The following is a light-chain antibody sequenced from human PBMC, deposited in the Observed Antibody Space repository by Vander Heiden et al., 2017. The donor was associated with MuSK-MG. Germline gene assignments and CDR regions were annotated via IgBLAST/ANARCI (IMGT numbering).Light chain of an antibody. J-gene: IGLJ3*02. CDR1: SLRSYY. CDR2: GKT. V-gene: IGLV3-19*01. CDR3: SSPDSSGDHLGV. Sequence: SSELTQDPSVSVALGQTVRITCQGDSLRSYYASWYQQKPGQAPVLVIYGKTNRPSGIPDRFSGSTSGNTASLTITGAQAEEEADYYCSSPDSSGDHLGVFGGGTKLTVL.